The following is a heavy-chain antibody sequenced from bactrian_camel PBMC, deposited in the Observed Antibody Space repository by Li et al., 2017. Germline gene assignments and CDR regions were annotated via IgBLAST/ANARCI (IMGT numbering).Heavy chain of an antibody. Sequence: QVQLVESGGGSAQTGGSLRLSCVVSGDHRMVAWFRQAPGTTREGVAGLGDDGSTSYAKFAEGRFTISRDVADKNLLHLQMNQLKPEDSGIYYCAAALNPPRTWWLWADFPFDGQGTQVTVS. V-gene: IGHV3S53*01. CDR1: GDHRM. CDR2: LGDDGST. D-gene: IGHD2*01. J-gene: IGHJ4*01.